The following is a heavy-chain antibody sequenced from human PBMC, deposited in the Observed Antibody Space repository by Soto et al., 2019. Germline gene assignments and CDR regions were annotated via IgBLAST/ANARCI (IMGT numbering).Heavy chain of an antibody. D-gene: IGHD3-10*01. J-gene: IGHJ4*01. Sequence: EAELVESGGGLVKPGGSLTLSCEASGFSFKNAWMNWVRQAPGKGLEWVGRIKNKNDGGTTDYAAFVQGRFTISRDAPENTLYLHMTGLKTEDTAVYFCTGLWFGEIYNYWGQGSLVTVSS. CDR2: IKNKNDGGTT. CDR1: GFSFKNAW. V-gene: IGHV3-15*07. CDR3: TGLWFGEIYNY.